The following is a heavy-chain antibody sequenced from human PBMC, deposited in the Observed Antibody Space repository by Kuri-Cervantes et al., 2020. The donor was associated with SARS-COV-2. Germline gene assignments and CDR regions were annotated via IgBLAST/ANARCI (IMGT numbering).Heavy chain of an antibody. CDR2: INHSGST. CDR3: AREGNDYYLSGAGWFDP. J-gene: IGHJ5*02. V-gene: IGHV4-34*01. Sequence: SETLSLTCAVYGGSFSGYYWSWIRQPPGKGLEWMGEINHSGSTNYNPSLKSRVTISVDTSKNQFSLKLSSVTAADTAVYYCAREGNDYYLSGAGWFDPWGQGTLVTVSS. CDR1: GGSFSGYY. D-gene: IGHD3-10*01.